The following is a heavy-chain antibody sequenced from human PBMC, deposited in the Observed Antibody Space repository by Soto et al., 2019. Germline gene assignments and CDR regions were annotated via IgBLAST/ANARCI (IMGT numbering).Heavy chain of an antibody. CDR1: GGAFSRYA. D-gene: IGHD2-15*01. Sequence: QVQLVQSGAEVKKPGSSVKVSCKASGGAFSRYAINWVRQAPGHGLEWMGGIIPLFGTAKYAQKFQDRVTITGDESRSTAHMERRSLRSEDTAVYYCARNYGHDCSGDNCYFYVWGQGTLVTVSS. CDR2: IIPLFGTA. J-gene: IGHJ4*02. V-gene: IGHV1-69*01. CDR3: ARNYGHDCSGDNCYFYV.